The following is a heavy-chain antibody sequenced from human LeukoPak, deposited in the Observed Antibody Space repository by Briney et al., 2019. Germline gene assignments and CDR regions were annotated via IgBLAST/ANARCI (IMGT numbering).Heavy chain of an antibody. Sequence: GSLRLSCAASGFTFSIYDMNWVRQAPGKGLEWVSYISSSSSTIYYADSVKGRFTISRDNAKNSLYLQMNSLRAEDTAVYYCAREDASGLDYWGQGTLVIVSS. J-gene: IGHJ4*02. CDR2: ISSSSSTI. CDR3: AREDASGLDY. V-gene: IGHV3-48*01. D-gene: IGHD5-12*01. CDR1: GFTFSIYD.